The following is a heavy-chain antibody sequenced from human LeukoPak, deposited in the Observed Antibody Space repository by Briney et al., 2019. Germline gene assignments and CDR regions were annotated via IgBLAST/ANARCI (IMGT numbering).Heavy chain of an antibody. Sequence: ASVKVSCKASGYTFTGYYMHWVRQAPGQGLEWMGRINPNSGGTNYAQKFQGRVTMTRDTSISTAYMELSRLRSDDTAVYYCARDSEQQLVPSYYYGMDVWGQGTTVTVSS. J-gene: IGHJ6*02. V-gene: IGHV1-2*06. CDR2: INPNSGGT. CDR1: GYTFTGYY. D-gene: IGHD6-13*01. CDR3: ARDSEQQLVPSYYYGMDV.